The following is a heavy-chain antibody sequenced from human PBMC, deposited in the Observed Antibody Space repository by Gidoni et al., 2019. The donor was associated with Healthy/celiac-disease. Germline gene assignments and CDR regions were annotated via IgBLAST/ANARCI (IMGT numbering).Heavy chain of an antibody. J-gene: IGHJ3*02. D-gene: IGHD1-20*01. CDR2: IYYSGST. Sequence: QVQLQESGPGLVKPSETLSLTCTVSGGSISSYYWSWIRQPPGKGLEWIGYIYYSGSTNYNPSLKSRVTISVDTSKNQFSLKLSSVTAADTAVYYCARLCNGNGGCDALDIWGQGTMVTVSS. CDR1: GGSISSYY. V-gene: IGHV4-59*01. CDR3: ARLCNGNGGCDALDI.